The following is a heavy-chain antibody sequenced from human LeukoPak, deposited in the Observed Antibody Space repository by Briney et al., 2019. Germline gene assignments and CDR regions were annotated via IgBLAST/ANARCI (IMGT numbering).Heavy chain of an antibody. V-gene: IGHV3-9*01. CDR3: AKEDQNGAFDI. CDR2: ISWNSGSI. CDR1: GFTFSRYG. D-gene: IGHD2-8*01. J-gene: IGHJ3*02. Sequence: GGSLRLSCAASGFTFSRYGMSWVRQAPGKGLEWVSGISWNSGSIGYADSVKGRFTISRDNAKNSLYLQMNSLRAEDTALYYCAKEDQNGAFDIWGQGTMVTVSS.